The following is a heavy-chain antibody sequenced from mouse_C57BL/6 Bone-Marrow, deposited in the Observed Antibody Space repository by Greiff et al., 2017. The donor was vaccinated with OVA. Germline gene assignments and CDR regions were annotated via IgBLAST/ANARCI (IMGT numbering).Heavy chain of an antibody. D-gene: IGHD3-3*01. V-gene: IGHV1-52*01. CDR1: GYTFTSYW. J-gene: IGHJ4*01. CDR3: AREGPGYYAMDD. CDR2: IDPSDSET. Sequence: QVQLKQPGAELVRPGSSVKLSCKASGYTFTSYWMHWVKQRPIQGLEWIGNIDPSDSETHYNQKFKDKATLTVDKSSSTAYMQLSSLTSEDSAVYYCAREGPGYYAMDDWGQGTSVTVSS.